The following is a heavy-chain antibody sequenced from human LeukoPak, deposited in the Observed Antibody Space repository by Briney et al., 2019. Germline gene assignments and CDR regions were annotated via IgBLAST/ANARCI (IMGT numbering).Heavy chain of an antibody. Sequence: GASVKVSCKASGYTFTGYYMHWVRQAPGQGLEWVGWINPNSGGTNYAQKFQGRVTMTRDTSISTAYMELSRLRSDDTAVYYCARALWGHGSYFLGYMDVWGKGTTVTVSS. CDR1: GYTFTGYY. D-gene: IGHD1-26*01. J-gene: IGHJ6*03. CDR2: INPNSGGT. CDR3: ARALWGHGSYFLGYMDV. V-gene: IGHV1-2*02.